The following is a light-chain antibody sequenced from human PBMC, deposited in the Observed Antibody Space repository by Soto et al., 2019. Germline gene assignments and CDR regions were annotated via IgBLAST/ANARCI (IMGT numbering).Light chain of an antibody. Sequence: DLQMTQSPSSLSASVGDRVTITCRASQSISSYLNWYQHKPGNAPKLLIYATSSLQSGVPSRFSGSGSGADFTLTISSLRPEDFATYYCQQTYSTPPTFGQGTKVEIK. V-gene: IGKV1-39*01. CDR1: QSISSY. CDR3: QQTYSTPPT. J-gene: IGKJ1*01. CDR2: ATS.